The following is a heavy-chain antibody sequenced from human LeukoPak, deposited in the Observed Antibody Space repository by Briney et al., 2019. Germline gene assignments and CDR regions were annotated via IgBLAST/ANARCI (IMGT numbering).Heavy chain of an antibody. D-gene: IGHD3-10*01. CDR1: GFTFSSYA. CDR3: ARGNQITMVRGVKYYYYYYGMDV. CDR2: ISSSSSYI. Sequence: PGGSLRLSCAASGFTFSSYAMSWARQAPGKGLEWVSSISSSSSYIYYADSVKGRFTISRDNAKNSLYLQMNSLRAEDTAVYYCARGNQITMVRGVKYYYYYYGMDVWGQGTTVTVSS. V-gene: IGHV3-21*01. J-gene: IGHJ6*02.